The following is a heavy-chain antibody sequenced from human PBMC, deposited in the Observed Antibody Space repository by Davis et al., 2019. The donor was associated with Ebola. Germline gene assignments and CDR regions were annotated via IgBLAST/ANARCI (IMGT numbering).Heavy chain of an antibody. Sequence: PGGSLRLSCAASGLSASDAWMGWVRQAPGKGLEPIGRIKDKIYYGAIDYAAPVKGRFTISRDESKNTVSLRMDSLKTEDTGVYFCTTDRGLEARPLFDWWGQGTLVTVSS. J-gene: IGHJ4*02. V-gene: IGHV3-15*01. CDR1: GLSASDAW. CDR2: IKDKIYYGAI. CDR3: TTDRGLEARPLFDW. D-gene: IGHD6-6*01.